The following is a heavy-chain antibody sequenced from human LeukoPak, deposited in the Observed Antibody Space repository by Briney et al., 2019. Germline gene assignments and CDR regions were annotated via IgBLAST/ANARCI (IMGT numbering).Heavy chain of an antibody. CDR1: GYTFTSYG. D-gene: IGHD2-2*01. CDR3: ARERYCSSTSCLNWFDP. J-gene: IGHJ5*02. CDR2: IIPIFGTA. V-gene: IGHV1-69*13. Sequence: SVKVSCKASGYTFTSYGISWVRQAPGQGLEWMGGIIPIFGTANYAQKFQGRVTITADESTSTAYMELSSLRSEDTAVYYCARERYCSSTSCLNWFDPWGQGTLVTVSS.